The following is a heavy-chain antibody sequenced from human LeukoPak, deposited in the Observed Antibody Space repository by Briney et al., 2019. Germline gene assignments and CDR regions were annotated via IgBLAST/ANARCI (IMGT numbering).Heavy chain of an antibody. CDR1: GYTFTDYY. CDR3: ATDSPTMPGGY. Sequence: ATVKISCKASGYTFTDYYMHWVQQAPGKGLEWMGRVDPEDGETIYAEKFQGRVTITADTSTDTACMELSSLRSEDTAVYYCATDSPTMPGGYWGQGTLVTVSS. J-gene: IGHJ4*02. V-gene: IGHV1-69-2*01. CDR2: VDPEDGET. D-gene: IGHD1-26*01.